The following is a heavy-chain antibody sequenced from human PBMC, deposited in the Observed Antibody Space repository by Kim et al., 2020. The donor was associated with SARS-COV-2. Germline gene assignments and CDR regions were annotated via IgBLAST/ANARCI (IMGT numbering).Heavy chain of an antibody. D-gene: IGHD6-13*01. J-gene: IGHJ4*02. CDR3: AVRAAGGIVR. V-gene: IGHV3-74*01. CDR1: GLTLSNYR. CDR2: FDSDGAIP. Sequence: GGSLRLSCAASGLTLSNYRMYWVRQAPGKGLVWVSRFDSDGAIPTYADSVKGRFTVSSGNANNTVYLQMNSLRVEDTAVFYCAVRAAGGIVRWGPGTLVT.